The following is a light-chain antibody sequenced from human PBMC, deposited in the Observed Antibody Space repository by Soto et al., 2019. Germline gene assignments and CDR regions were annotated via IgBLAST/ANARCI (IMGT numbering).Light chain of an antibody. Sequence: QSVLTQPASVSGSPGQSITISCTGTSSDVGGYSYVSWYQQHPGKAPKLMIYEVTNRPSGVSNRFSGSNSGNTASLTISGLQAEDEAYYYCSSYTNSNTWVFGGGTKLTVL. CDR1: SSDVGGYSY. J-gene: IGLJ3*02. CDR2: EVT. CDR3: SSYTNSNTWV. V-gene: IGLV2-14*01.